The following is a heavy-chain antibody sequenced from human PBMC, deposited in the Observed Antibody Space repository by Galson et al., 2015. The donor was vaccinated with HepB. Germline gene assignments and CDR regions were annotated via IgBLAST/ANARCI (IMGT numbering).Heavy chain of an antibody. CDR3: ARVIRAYCGGDCYSGAHYYYYYMDV. CDR2: IIPILGIA. D-gene: IGHD2-21*01. Sequence: SVKVSCKASGGTFSSYAISWVRQAPGQGLEWMGGIIPILGIANYAQKFQGRVTITADKSTSTAYMELSSLRSEDTAVYYCARVIRAYCGGDCYSGAHYYYYYMDVWGKGTTVTVSS. V-gene: IGHV1-69*10. CDR1: GGTFSSYA. J-gene: IGHJ6*03.